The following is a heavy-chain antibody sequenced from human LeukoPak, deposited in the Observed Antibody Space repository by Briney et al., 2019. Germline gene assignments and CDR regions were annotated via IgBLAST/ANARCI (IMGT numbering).Heavy chain of an antibody. Sequence: GGSLRVSCAASGFTFSTYSMSWVRQAPGKGLEWVANMNHDGSEKYYLDSVKGRFTISRDNAKNSLFLQMNSLRAEDTAVYYCARDPRIAARPLFDYWGQETLVTVSA. CDR1: GFTFSTYS. D-gene: IGHD6-6*01. CDR2: MNHDGSEK. V-gene: IGHV3-7*01. J-gene: IGHJ4*02. CDR3: ARDPRIAARPLFDY.